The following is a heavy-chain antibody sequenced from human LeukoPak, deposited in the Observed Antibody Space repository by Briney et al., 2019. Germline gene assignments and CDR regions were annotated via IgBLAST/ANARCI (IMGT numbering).Heavy chain of an antibody. J-gene: IGHJ4*02. CDR3: ARGARFFRYYYDSSGYYHHYYFDY. Sequence: PSETLSLTCTVSGGSIRSSYYYWGWIRQPPGKGLEWIGSIYDSGSTYYNPSLKSRVTISVDTSKNQFSLKLNSVTAADTAVYYCARGARFFRYYYDSSGYYHHYYFDYWGQGTLVTVSS. CDR2: IYDSGST. CDR1: GGSIRSSYYY. V-gene: IGHV4-39*01. D-gene: IGHD3-22*01.